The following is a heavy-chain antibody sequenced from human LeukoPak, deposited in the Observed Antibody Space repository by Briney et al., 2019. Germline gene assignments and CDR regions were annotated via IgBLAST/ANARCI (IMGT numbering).Heavy chain of an antibody. V-gene: IGHV3-23*01. Sequence: GGSLRLSCAASGFTFSSYAMSWILQAPGKGLEWVSAISGSGGSTYYADSVKGRFTISRDNAKNSLYLQMNSLRAEDTAVYYCAPLIAVAANHYWGQGTLVTVSS. CDR3: APLIAVAANHY. D-gene: IGHD6-13*01. CDR2: ISGSGGST. J-gene: IGHJ4*02. CDR1: GFTFSSYA.